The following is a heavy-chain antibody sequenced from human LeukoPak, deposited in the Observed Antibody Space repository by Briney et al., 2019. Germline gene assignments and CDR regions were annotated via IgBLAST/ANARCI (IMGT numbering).Heavy chain of an antibody. CDR2: INHSGST. D-gene: IGHD4-11*01. Sequence: NSSETLSLTCAVYGGSFSGYYWSWIRQPPGKGLEWIGEINHSGSTNYNPSLKSRVTISVGTSKNQFSLKLSSVTAADTAVYYCATGDYSNYDWYFDLWGRGTLVTVSS. CDR1: GGSFSGYY. J-gene: IGHJ2*01. V-gene: IGHV4-34*01. CDR3: ATGDYSNYDWYFDL.